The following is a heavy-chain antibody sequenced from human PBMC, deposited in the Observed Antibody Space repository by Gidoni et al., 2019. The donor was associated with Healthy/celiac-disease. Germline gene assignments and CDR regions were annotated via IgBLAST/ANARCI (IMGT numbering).Heavy chain of an antibody. J-gene: IGHJ3*02. V-gene: IGHV3-15*01. CDR2: IKSKADGGTT. D-gene: IGHD3-9*01. CDR3: TTAPSVDILTGYYGDAFDI. Sequence: EVQLVESGGGLVKPGGSLRLSCAASGFPFSNAWMRWVSQAPGKGLEWVGRIKSKADGGTTDYAAPVKGRFTISRDDSKNTLYLQMNSLKSEDTAVYYCTTAPSVDILTGYYGDAFDIWGQGTMVTVSS. CDR1: GFPFSNAW.